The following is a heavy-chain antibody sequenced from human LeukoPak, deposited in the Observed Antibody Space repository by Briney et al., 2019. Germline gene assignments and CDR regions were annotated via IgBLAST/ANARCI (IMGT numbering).Heavy chain of an antibody. CDR3: ARTQSQSGSYRYYFGY. J-gene: IGHJ4*02. Sequence: SETLSLTCAVYGGSFSGYHWSWIRQPPGKGLEWIGEINHSGSTNYNPSLKSRVTISVDTSKNQFSLKLSSVTAADTAVYYCARTQSQSGSYRYYFGYWGQGTLVTVSS. D-gene: IGHD1-26*01. V-gene: IGHV4-34*01. CDR1: GGSFSGYH. CDR2: INHSGST.